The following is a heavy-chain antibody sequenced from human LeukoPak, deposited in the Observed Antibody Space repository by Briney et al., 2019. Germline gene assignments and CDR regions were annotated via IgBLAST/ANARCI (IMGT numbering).Heavy chain of an antibody. Sequence: GGSLRLSCAASGFTFSKSWMTWVRQAPGRGLQWVAHIKEDGGDKYYVDSVEGRLTISRDNDKTSVYLQMNSLRAEDTAVYYCATWSSGWQFDFWGQGTLVSVAS. V-gene: IGHV3-7*05. D-gene: IGHD6-19*01. J-gene: IGHJ4*02. CDR3: ATWSSGWQFDF. CDR1: GFTFSKSW. CDR2: IKEDGGDK.